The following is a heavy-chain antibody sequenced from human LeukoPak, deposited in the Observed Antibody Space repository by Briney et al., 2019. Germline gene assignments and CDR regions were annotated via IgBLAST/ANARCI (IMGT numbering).Heavy chain of an antibody. D-gene: IGHD5-24*01. CDR1: GGSISSYY. CDR3: ARVRGDGCNYYFDY. J-gene: IGHJ4*02. CDR2: IYYSGST. Sequence: PSETLSLTCTVSGGSISSYYWSWIRQPPGKGLEWIGYIYYSGSTNYNPSLKSRVTISVDTSKNQFSLKLSSVTAADTAVYYCARVRGDGCNYYFDYWGQGTLVTVSS. V-gene: IGHV4-59*01.